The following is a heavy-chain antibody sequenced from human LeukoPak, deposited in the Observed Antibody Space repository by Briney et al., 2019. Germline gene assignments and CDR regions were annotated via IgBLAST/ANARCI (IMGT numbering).Heavy chain of an antibody. CDR2: IYYSGST. V-gene: IGHV4-39*07. D-gene: IGHD1-1*01. J-gene: IGHJ4*02. Sequence: SETLSLTCTVSGGSISSSSYYWGWIRQPPGKGLEWIGSIYYSGSTYYNPSLKSRVTISVDTSKNQFSLKLSSVTAADAAVCYCARSPRKDNWYSPFDYWVQGTQVTVSS. CDR3: ARSPRKDNWYSPFDY. CDR1: GGSISSSSYY.